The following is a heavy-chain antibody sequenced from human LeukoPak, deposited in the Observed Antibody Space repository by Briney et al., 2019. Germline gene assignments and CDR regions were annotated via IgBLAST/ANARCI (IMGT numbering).Heavy chain of an antibody. CDR3: ARDPTTRSNRAQFYSDY. J-gene: IGHJ4*02. V-gene: IGHV3-30*04. D-gene: IGHD4-17*01. Sequence: GGSLRPSCAASGFTFSSFAMHWVRQAPGKGLEWVAVISLNGGDTNYAGSVKGRFTISRDNSKNTLYLQMNSLRAEDTAVYYCARDPTTRSNRAQFYSDYWGQGTLVIVSS. CDR2: ISLNGGDT. CDR1: GFTFSSFA.